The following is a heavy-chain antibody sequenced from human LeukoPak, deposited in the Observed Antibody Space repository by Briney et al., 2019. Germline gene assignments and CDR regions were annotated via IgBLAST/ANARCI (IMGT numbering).Heavy chain of an antibody. CDR3: ARHILRFLEWAPPGAFDT. CDR1: GGSISSSSYY. D-gene: IGHD3-3*01. Sequence: SETLSLTCTVSGGSISSSSYYWGWIRQPPGKGLEWIGSIYYSGSTYYNPSLKSRVTISVDTPKNQFSLKLSSVTAADTAVYYCARHILRFLEWAPPGAFDTWGQGTMVTVSS. J-gene: IGHJ3*02. V-gene: IGHV4-39*01. CDR2: IYYSGST.